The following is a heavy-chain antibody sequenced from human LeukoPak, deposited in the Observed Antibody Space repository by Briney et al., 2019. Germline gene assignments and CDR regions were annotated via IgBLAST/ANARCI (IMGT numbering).Heavy chain of an antibody. D-gene: IGHD6-19*01. CDR3: ARGRIYNSGRPDY. V-gene: IGHV4-34*01. J-gene: IGHJ4*02. Sequence: SETLSLTCAVYGGSFSGYYWSWIRQPPGKGLEWIGEINHSGSTNYNPSLKSRVTISVDTSKNQFSLKLSSVTAADTAVYYCARGRIYNSGRPDYWGQGTLVTVSS. CDR2: INHSGST. CDR1: GGSFSGYY.